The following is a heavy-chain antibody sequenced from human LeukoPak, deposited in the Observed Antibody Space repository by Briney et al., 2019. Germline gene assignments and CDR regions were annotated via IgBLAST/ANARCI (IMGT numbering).Heavy chain of an antibody. V-gene: IGHV4-4*07. D-gene: IGHD3-22*01. CDR3: ARAARYYETSNFDY. Sequence: PSETLSLTCTVSGGSISSYYWSWIRQPAGKGLEWIGRIYTSGSTNYNPSLKSRVTMSVDTSKNQFSLKLSSVTAADTAVYYCARAARYYETSNFDYWGREPWSPSPQ. CDR1: GGSISSYY. J-gene: IGHJ4*02. CDR2: IYTSGST.